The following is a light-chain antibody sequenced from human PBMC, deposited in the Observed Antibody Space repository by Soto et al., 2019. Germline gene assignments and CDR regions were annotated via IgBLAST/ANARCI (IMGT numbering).Light chain of an antibody. Sequence: EVVMTQSPVTLSLSPGERATLSCRASQSVSSSLAWYQQRPGQVPRLLIYDASTRATGIPARFSGSGSGTEFTLSISSLQSEDFAVYYCQQYNNWPPLTFGGGTKVEIK. V-gene: IGKV3-15*01. CDR3: QQYNNWPPLT. CDR1: QSVSSS. J-gene: IGKJ4*01. CDR2: DAS.